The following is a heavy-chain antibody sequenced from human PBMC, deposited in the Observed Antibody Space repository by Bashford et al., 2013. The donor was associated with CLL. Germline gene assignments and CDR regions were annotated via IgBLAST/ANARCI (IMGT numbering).Heavy chain of an antibody. V-gene: IGHV3-30-3*01. CDR1: GFTFSSYA. J-gene: IGHJ2*01. CDR2: ISYDGSNK. Sequence: GGSLRLSCAASGFTFSSYAMHWVRQAPGKGLEWVAVISYDGSNKYYADSVKGRFTISRDNSKNTLYLQMNSLRAEDTAVYYCASLTDRHIVLIRGDWYFDLWGRGTLGHRLL. D-gene: IGHD2-8*01. CDR3: ASLTDRHIVLIRGDWYFDL.